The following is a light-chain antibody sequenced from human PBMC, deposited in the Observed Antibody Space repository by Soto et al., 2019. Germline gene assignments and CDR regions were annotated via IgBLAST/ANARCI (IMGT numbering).Light chain of an antibody. V-gene: IGKV3-20*01. CDR3: QQYGNSPWT. CDR2: AAS. CDR1: QTVTNRY. Sequence: ETVLTQSPGTLSLSPGERATLPCRASQTVTNRYVAWYQHRPGQAPRVLIYAASNRTPGIPDRFSGSASGTEFTLTISRLEPEDFAVYYCQQYGNSPWTFGQGTKVDIK. J-gene: IGKJ1*01.